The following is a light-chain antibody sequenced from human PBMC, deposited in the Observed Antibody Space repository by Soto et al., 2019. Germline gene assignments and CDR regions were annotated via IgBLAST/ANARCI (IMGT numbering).Light chain of an antibody. Sequence: EIVLTQSPGTLSLSPGERATLSCRASQSVGSIYLAWYQQKPGQAPRLLIYGVYNRATGIPERCSGSGSGTDFSLTISRLEAEDVAVYYCQHYAGSPPWTFGQGTKVEIK. CDR2: GVY. CDR3: QHYAGSPPWT. CDR1: QSVGSIY. J-gene: IGKJ1*01. V-gene: IGKV3-20*01.